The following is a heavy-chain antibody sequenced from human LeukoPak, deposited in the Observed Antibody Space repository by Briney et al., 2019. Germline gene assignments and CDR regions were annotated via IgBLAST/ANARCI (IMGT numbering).Heavy chain of an antibody. V-gene: IGHV3-23*01. J-gene: IGHJ4*02. CDR3: ARDPAYYYDSSGYSVG. D-gene: IGHD3-22*01. CDR2: ISGSGGST. Sequence: GGSLRLSCAASGFTFSSYAMNWVRQAPGKGLEWVSAISGSGGSTYYADSVKGRFTISRDNAKNSLYLQMNSLRAEDTAVYYCARDPAYYYDSSGYSVGWGQGTLVTVSS. CDR1: GFTFSSYA.